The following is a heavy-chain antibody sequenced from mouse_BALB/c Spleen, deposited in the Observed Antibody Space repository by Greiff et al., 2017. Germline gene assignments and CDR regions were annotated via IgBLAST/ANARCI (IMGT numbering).Heavy chain of an antibody. D-gene: IGHD1-2*01. Sequence: EVHLVESGGGLVKPGGSLKLSCAASGFTFSSYAMSWVRQTPEKRLEWVASISSGGSTYYPDSVKGRFTISRDNARNILYLQMSSLRSEDTAMYYCARALRLYWYFDVWGAGTTVTVSS. V-gene: IGHV5-6-5*01. CDR3: ARALRLYWYFDV. CDR1: GFTFSSYA. CDR2: ISSGGST. J-gene: IGHJ1*01.